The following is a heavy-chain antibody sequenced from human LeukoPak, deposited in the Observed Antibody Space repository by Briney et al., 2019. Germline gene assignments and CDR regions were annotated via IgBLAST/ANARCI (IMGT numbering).Heavy chain of an antibody. V-gene: IGHV3-30*03. Sequence: GGSLRLSCAASGFTFSSYSMNWVRQAPGKGLEWVAVISYDGSNKYYADSVKGRFTISRDNSKNTLYLQMNSLRAEDTAVYYCARVRNDFYAFDIWGQGTMVTVSS. CDR3: ARVRNDFYAFDI. CDR2: ISYDGSNK. D-gene: IGHD3-3*01. J-gene: IGHJ3*02. CDR1: GFTFSSYS.